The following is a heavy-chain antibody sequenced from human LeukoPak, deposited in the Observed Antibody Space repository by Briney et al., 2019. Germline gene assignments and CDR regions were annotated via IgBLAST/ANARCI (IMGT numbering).Heavy chain of an antibody. CDR1: GYTFTSYD. D-gene: IGHD6-13*01. V-gene: IGHV1-8*01. Sequence: ASVKVSCKASGYTFTSYDINWVRQATGQGLEWMGWMNPNSGNTGYAQKFQGRVTMTRNTSISTAYMELSSLRSEDTAVYYCASGLSIAAAGTREFDPWGQGTLVTVSS. CDR2: MNPNSGNT. J-gene: IGHJ5*02. CDR3: ASGLSIAAAGTREFDP.